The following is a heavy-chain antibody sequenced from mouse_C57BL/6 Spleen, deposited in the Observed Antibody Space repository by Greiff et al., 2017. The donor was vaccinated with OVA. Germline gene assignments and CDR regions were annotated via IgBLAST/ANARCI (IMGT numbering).Heavy chain of an antibody. V-gene: IGHV1-72*01. CDR3: ARSDDYPFDY. D-gene: IGHD2-4*01. Sequence: QVQLQQSGAELVKPGASVKLSCKASGYTFTSYWMHWVKQRPGRGVEWIGRIDPNSGGTKYNEKFKSKATLTVDKPSSTAYMQLSSLTSEDSAVYYCARSDDYPFDYWGQGTTLTVSS. J-gene: IGHJ2*01. CDR1: GYTFTSYW. CDR2: IDPNSGGT.